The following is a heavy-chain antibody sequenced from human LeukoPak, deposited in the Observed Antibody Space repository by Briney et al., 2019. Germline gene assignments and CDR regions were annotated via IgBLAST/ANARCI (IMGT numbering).Heavy chain of an antibody. Sequence: ASVKVSCRASGYTFTSYGINWVRQAPGQGLEWMGWISAYNGNTNYAQKLQGRLTMTTDTSTSTAYMEVRSLRSDDTAVYYCARALSVDFCRAYQPHGGQGTLVTVSS. V-gene: IGHV1-18*01. CDR3: ARALSVDFCRAYQPH. J-gene: IGHJ4*02. CDR2: ISAYNGNT. CDR1: GYTFTSYG. D-gene: IGHD3-3*01.